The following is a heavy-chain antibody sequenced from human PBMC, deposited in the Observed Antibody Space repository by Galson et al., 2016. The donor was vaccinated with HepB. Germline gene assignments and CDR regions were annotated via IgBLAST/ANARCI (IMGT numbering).Heavy chain of an antibody. CDR1: GFVFSNFG. CDR3: AKERLVRRIFDH. J-gene: IGHJ4*02. V-gene: IGHV3-23*01. Sequence: SLRLSCAASGFVFSNFGLSWVRQAPGKGLEWVASISTRGTTYYSDSVQGRFTISRDNSNNTLYLQMNGRRAEDTAVYYCAKERLVRRIFDHWGQGTLLTVSS. D-gene: IGHD1-1*01. CDR2: ISTRGTT.